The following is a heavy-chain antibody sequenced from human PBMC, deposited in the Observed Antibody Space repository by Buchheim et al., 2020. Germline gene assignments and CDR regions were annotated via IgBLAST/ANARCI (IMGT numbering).Heavy chain of an antibody. CDR2: ISHDETNK. V-gene: IGHV3-30-3*01. CDR1: GFTLRTYG. Sequence: QVQLVESGGGVVQPGRSLRLSCAASGFTLRTYGMHWVRQAPGKGLEWVTFISHDETNKYYADSVKGRFTISRDNSKHTMSLQMNSLRVEDTAVYYCARGYQSSGRSKFDYWGQGTL. CDR3: ARGYQSSGRSKFDY. J-gene: IGHJ4*02. D-gene: IGHD6-19*01.